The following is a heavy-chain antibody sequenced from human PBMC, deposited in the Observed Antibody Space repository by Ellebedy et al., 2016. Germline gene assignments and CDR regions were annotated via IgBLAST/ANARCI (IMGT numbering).Heavy chain of an antibody. Sequence: SETLSLTCTVSGGSISSYYWSWIRQPPEKGLEWIGYIYYSGSTNYNPSLKSRVTISVDTSKNQFSLKLSSVTAADTAVYYCARHMGYSGSYSYDYWGQGTLVTVSS. CDR1: GGSISSYY. V-gene: IGHV4-59*08. J-gene: IGHJ4*02. CDR3: ARHMGYSGSYSYDY. D-gene: IGHD1-26*01. CDR2: IYYSGST.